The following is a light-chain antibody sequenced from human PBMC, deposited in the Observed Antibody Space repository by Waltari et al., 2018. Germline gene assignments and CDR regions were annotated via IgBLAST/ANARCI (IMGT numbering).Light chain of an antibody. CDR1: QSISNY. V-gene: IGKV1-5*03. J-gene: IGKJ2*03. Sequence: DIQMTQSSSTLTASVGDTTTITCRASQSISNYLAWYQQKPGKAPKLLIYKASSSGSGAPSRFSGSGSGTEFTLTISSLQPDDFATYYCQQYNTYASFGQGTKLEIK. CDR3: QQYNTYAS. CDR2: KAS.